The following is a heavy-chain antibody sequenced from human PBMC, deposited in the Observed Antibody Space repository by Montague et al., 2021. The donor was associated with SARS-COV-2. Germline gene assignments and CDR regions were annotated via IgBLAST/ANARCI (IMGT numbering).Heavy chain of an antibody. CDR1: GGSISSSSYY. V-gene: IGHV4-39*01. CDR3: ARHLPGIVVAEPAAADX. CDR2: FYYSGST. Sequence: SETLSLTCTVSGGSISSSSYYWGWTRQPPGKGLEWIGSFYYSGSTYYNPSLKSRVTISVDTSKNQFSLKMSSVTAADTAVYYCARHLPGIVVAEPAAADXWGQGTLVTVSS. J-gene: IGHJ4*02. D-gene: IGHD6-19*01.